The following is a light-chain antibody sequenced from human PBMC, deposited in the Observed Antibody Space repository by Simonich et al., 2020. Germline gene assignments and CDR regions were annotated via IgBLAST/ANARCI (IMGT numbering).Light chain of an antibody. CDR2: EVS. J-gene: IGKJ4*01. CDR3: MQSIQLPLT. Sequence: DIVMTQTPLSLSVTPGKPASISCKSSQSLLHSDGKTSLYWYLQKPGQSPQLLIYEVSNRCYGVPERCSGSGSGTDFTLKISRVEAEDVGVYYCMQSIQLPLTFGGGTKVEIK. V-gene: IGKV2D-29*02. CDR1: QSLLHSDGKTS.